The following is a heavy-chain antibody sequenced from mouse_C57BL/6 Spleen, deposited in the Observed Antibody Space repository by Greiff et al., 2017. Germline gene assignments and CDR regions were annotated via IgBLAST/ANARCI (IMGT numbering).Heavy chain of an antibody. CDR1: GYTFTDYY. CDR2: INPDGSST. Sequence: DVLLQESEADLVQPGTSVKLSCKASGYTFTDYYMAWVHQSPEKGLEWIANINPDGSSTNYLEYFKGRSTLSGDNAYNIVYLQLSSLKSEDSAAYYCARAHYVRCVYFDYWGQGTTLTVSS. J-gene: IGHJ2*01. V-gene: IGHV5-16*01. CDR3: ARAHYVRCVYFDY. D-gene: IGHD1-2*01.